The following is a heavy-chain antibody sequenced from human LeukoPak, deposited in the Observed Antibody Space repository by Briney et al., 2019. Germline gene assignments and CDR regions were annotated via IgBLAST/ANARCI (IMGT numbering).Heavy chain of an antibody. J-gene: IGHJ6*02. V-gene: IGHV4-61*05. CDR2: IYYSGST. CDR3: ARGYSYGYGMDV. Sequence: SETLSLTCTVSGGSISSSSYYWGWIRQPPGKGLEWIGYIYYSGSTNYNPSLKSRVTISVDTSKNQFSLKLSSVTAADTAVYYCARGYSYGYGMDVWGQGTTVTVSS. D-gene: IGHD5-18*01. CDR1: GGSISSSSYY.